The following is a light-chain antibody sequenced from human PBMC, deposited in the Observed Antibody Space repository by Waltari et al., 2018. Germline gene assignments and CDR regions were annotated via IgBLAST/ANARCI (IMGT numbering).Light chain of an antibody. V-gene: IGLV3-10*01. CDR2: EDI. CDR1: ALSKKY. CDR3: YSTDFSGHDRV. J-gene: IGLJ3*02. Sequence: SYELTQPPSVSVSPGQTARITCSGDALSKKYAYWYQQKSGQAPVLVIYEDIKRPTGIPQRFSCSSSGTTATLTISGAHVDDEADYYCYSTDFSGHDRVFGGGTKLTIL.